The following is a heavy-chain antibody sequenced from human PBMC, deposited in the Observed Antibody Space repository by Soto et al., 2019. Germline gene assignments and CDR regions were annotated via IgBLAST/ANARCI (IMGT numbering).Heavy chain of an antibody. CDR1: GFTFSSFG. CDR2: ISRRSTYI. CDR3: ARVDGISGTTANWSFDL. J-gene: IGHJ2*01. D-gene: IGHD1-20*01. V-gene: IGHV3-21*01. Sequence: EEQLVESGGGLVKVGGSLRLSCAASGFTFSSFGMNWVRQAPGKGLEWVSCISRRSTYIYSADSLKGRFPISRDDAKNSLYLQINDVRVEDTAVYYCARVDGISGTTANWSFDLWGRGTPVTVSS.